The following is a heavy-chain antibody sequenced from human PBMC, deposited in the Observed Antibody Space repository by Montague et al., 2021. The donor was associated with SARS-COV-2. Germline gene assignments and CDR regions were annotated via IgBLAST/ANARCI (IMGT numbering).Heavy chain of an antibody. CDR3: ASPTYYYDSSGSDAFDI. CDR1: GGSFSGYY. CDR2: NNYSGST. Sequence: SETLSLTCAVYGGSFSGYYWTWIRQPPGKGLEWIGENNYSGSTYYNPSLKSRVTISVDTSKNQFSLKLSSVTAADTAVYYCASPTYYYDSSGSDAFDIWGQGTMVTVSS. D-gene: IGHD3-22*01. V-gene: IGHV4-34*01. J-gene: IGHJ3*02.